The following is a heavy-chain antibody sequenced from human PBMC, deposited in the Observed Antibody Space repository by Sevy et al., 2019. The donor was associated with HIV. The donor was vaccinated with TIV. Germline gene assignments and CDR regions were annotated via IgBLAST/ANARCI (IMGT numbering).Heavy chain of an antibody. D-gene: IGHD3-3*01. CDR2: ISSSGKII. Sequence: GGSLRLSCAASGFTFSDHAMIWVRQAPGKGLEWVSTISSSGKIITYADAVKGRFTISRDQSKNTLYLQMNSLRAEDTAMYYCAKRGNYDFWSGNYYYAMDVWGQGTTVTVSS. V-gene: IGHV3-23*01. CDR1: GFTFSDHA. J-gene: IGHJ6*02. CDR3: AKRGNYDFWSGNYYYAMDV.